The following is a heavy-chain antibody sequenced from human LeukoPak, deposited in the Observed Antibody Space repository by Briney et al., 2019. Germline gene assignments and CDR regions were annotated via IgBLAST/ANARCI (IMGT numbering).Heavy chain of an antibody. Sequence: GGSLKLSCAAYGFTFSGSAMHWVRQASGKGLERLGRIRSKANSYATAYPASVKGRFTISRDDSKNTAYLQINSLKTEAPAVYSCTRYHCSSTSCYPFGDYWGQGTLVTVSS. J-gene: IGHJ4*02. CDR1: GFTFSGSA. D-gene: IGHD2-2*01. V-gene: IGHV3-73*01. CDR3: TRYHCSSTSCYPFGDY. CDR2: IRSKANSYAT.